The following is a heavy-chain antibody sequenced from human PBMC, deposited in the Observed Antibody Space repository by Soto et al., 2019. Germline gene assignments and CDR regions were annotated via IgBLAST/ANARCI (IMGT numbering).Heavy chain of an antibody. D-gene: IGHD3-9*01. CDR2: IWHDGSKQ. Sequence: GGSLRLSCAASGFTFSGYGMHWVRQAPGKGLEWVAVIWHDGSKQYYVDSVKGRFTISRDDSKSTMYLQMNSLRVDDTAMYYCVRDDGTSSHYEIFEFWGQGTQVTVS. V-gene: IGHV3-33*01. J-gene: IGHJ4*02. CDR3: VRDDGTSSHYEIFEF. CDR1: GFTFSGYG.